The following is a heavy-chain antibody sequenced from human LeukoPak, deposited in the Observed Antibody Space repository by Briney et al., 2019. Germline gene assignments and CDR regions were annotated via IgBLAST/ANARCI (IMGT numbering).Heavy chain of an antibody. V-gene: IGHV3-23*01. CDR1: GFTFTSYA. Sequence: GGSLSPSCSPSGFTFTSYAMSWVRHAPGEGLEWVSAISDSDSITYYEYSGKGRFTISRDNSKNTLFLKMNSLRAEDTAVYYCARDRWGAWFDPWGRGTLVTVSS. J-gene: IGHJ5*02. CDR3: ARDRWGAWFDP. CDR2: ISDSDSIT. D-gene: IGHD3-16*01.